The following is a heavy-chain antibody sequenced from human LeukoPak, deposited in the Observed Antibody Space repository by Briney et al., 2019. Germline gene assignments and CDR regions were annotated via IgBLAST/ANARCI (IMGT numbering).Heavy chain of an antibody. CDR2: ISGSGGST. Sequence: GGSLRLSCAASGFTFRSYAMSWVRQAPGKGLEWVSAISGSGGSTYYADSVKGRFTISRDNSKNTLYLQMNSLRAEDTAVYYCAKCIAAAGTCYFDYWGQGTLVTVSS. V-gene: IGHV3-23*01. J-gene: IGHJ4*02. CDR3: AKCIAAAGTCYFDY. D-gene: IGHD6-13*01. CDR1: GFTFRSYA.